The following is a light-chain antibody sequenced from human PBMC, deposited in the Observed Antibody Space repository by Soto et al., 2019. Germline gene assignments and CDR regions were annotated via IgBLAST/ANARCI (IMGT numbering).Light chain of an antibody. J-gene: IGKJ1*01. CDR3: HQYYSTPRT. V-gene: IGKV4-1*01. CDR1: QTVLDSSNNTDY. CDR2: WAS. Sequence: DIVMTQSTDSLAVSLGERATINCKSSQTVLDSSNNTDYLTWYQQKAGQPPKLLIYWASTREFGVPDRFSGSWSGTEFTLTISSLQAADVAVYYWHQYYSTPRTFGHGTKVEIK.